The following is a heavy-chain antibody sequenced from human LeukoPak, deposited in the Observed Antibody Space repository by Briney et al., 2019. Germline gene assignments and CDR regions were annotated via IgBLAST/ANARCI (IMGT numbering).Heavy chain of an antibody. CDR1: GGTFSSYA. D-gene: IGHD1-14*01. J-gene: IGHJ4*02. Sequence: SVKVSCKASGGTFSSYAISWVRQAPGQGLEWMGRIIPILGIANYAQKFQGRVTITADKSTSTAYMELSSLRSEDTAVYYCARGITHGTPFDYWGQGTLVTVSS. CDR2: IIPILGIA. CDR3: ARGITHGTPFDY. V-gene: IGHV1-69*04.